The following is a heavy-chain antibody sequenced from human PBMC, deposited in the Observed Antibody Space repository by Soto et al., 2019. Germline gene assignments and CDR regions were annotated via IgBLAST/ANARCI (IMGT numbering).Heavy chain of an antibody. Sequence: SLRLSCAASGFTVSSNYMSWVRQAPGKGLEWVSVIYSGGSTYYADSVKGRFTISRDNSKNTLYLQMNSLRAEDTAVYYCASAVGDYDILTGLPDWGQGTLVTVSS. CDR3: ASAVGDYDILTGLPD. CDR2: IYSGGST. D-gene: IGHD3-9*01. V-gene: IGHV3-66*01. CDR1: GFTVSSNY. J-gene: IGHJ4*02.